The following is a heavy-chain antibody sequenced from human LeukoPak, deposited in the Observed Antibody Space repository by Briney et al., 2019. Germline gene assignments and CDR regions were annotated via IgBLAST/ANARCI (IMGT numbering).Heavy chain of an antibody. D-gene: IGHD6-19*01. J-gene: IGHJ5*02. V-gene: IGHV1-2*02. Sequence: ASVKVSCKASGYTFTGYYMHWVRQAPGQGLEWMGWINPNSGGTNYAQKFQGRVTMTRDTSISTAYMELSRLRSDDTAVYYCARMNALAGLNNWFDPWGQGTLVTASS. CDR2: INPNSGGT. CDR3: ARMNALAGLNNWFDP. CDR1: GYTFTGYY.